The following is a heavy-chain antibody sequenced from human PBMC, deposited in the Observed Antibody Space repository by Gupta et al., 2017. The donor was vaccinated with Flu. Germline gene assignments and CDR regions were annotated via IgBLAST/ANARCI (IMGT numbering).Heavy chain of an antibody. CDR2: IRMKVNGSTT. J-gene: IGHJ4*02. V-gene: IGHV3-72*01. Sequence: MDWVRQAPGKGLEWVGRIRMKVNGSTTEYAASVKGRFSVSRDDSRNSLYLQMSSLKIEDTAVYYCVRVSRSGNFYLDYWGQGTLVTVSS. D-gene: IGHD2-15*01. CDR3: VRVSRSGNFYLDY.